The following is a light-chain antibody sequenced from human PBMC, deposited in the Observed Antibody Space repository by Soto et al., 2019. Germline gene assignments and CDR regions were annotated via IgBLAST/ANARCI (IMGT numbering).Light chain of an antibody. CDR2: DAS. CDR3: QQYNSYSSWT. Sequence: DSQMTQSPSSLSASVGDRVTITCQASQDITNYLNWYQQKPGKAPKLLIYDASSLESGVPSRFSGSGSGTEFTLTISSLQPDDFATYYCQQYNSYSSWTFGQGTKVDIK. J-gene: IGKJ1*01. CDR1: QDITNY. V-gene: IGKV1-5*01.